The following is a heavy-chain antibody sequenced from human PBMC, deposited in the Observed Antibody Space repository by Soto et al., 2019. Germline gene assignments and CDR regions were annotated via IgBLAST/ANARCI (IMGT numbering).Heavy chain of an antibody. V-gene: IGHV4-34*01. CDR3: ARKMPTMIVVVIQNWFDP. Sequence: SETLSLTCAVYGGSFSGYYWSWIRQPPGKGLEWIGEINHSGSTNYNPSLKSRVTISVDTSKNQFSLKLSSVTAADTAVYYCARKMPTMIVVVIQNWFDPWGQGTLVTVS. J-gene: IGHJ5*02. CDR1: GGSFSGYY. CDR2: INHSGST. D-gene: IGHD3-22*01.